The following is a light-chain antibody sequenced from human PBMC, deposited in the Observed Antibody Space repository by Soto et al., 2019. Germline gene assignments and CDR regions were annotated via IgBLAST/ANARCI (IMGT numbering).Light chain of an antibody. J-gene: IGKJ4*01. CDR3: QQYDKWPLT. V-gene: IGKV3D-15*01. CDR1: HSVDSN. Sequence: EIVMTQSPATLSVSPGEGATLSCRASHSVDSNLAWYQQKPGQAPRLLIFGASARATGIPTRFSGGGSGTDFTLTIRSMQSEDFRIYFCQQYDKWPLTFGGGTKVDIK. CDR2: GAS.